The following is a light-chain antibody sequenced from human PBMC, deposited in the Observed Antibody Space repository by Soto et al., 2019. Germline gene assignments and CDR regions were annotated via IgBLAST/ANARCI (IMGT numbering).Light chain of an antibody. CDR2: AAS. CDR1: QGVTGY. CDR3: QQLHGYPWT. Sequence: DIQLTQSPSFLSASVGDSVTITCRASQGVTGYVAWYQQKPGKAPNLLIYAASTLQSGVPSRFSGSGSGIEFTIMISSLQTEDFAIYYCQQLHGYPWTLGHGTKVEIK. J-gene: IGKJ1*01. V-gene: IGKV1-9*01.